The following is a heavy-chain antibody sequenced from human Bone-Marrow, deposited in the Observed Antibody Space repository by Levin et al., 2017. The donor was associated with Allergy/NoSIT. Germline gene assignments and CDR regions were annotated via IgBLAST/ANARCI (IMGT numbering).Heavy chain of an antibody. D-gene: IGHD4-11*01. CDR1: GFIFSDYY. Sequence: GGSLRLSCAASGFIFSDYYMTWIRQAPGKGLECVAYISNSGSSEHYAESVMGRFTISRDNARDFVFLQMNSLRAEDTAVYYCVRGLDDSNGYYPPKEYFQHWGQGSLVDVSS. CDR3: VRGLDDSNGYYPPKEYFQH. CDR2: ISNSGSSE. V-gene: IGHV3-11*01. J-gene: IGHJ1*01.